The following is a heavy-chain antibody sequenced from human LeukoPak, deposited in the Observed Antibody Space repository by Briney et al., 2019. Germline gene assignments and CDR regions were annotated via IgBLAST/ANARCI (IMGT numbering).Heavy chain of an antibody. CDR2: ISGSGGST. Sequence: AGGSLRLSSAASGFTFSSYAMSWVRQAPGKGLEWVSAISGSGGSTYYADSVKGRFTISRDNSKNTLYLQMNSLRAEDTAVYYCASSEDYDYVWGSYRSTPSDYWGQGTLVTVSS. V-gene: IGHV3-23*01. J-gene: IGHJ4*02. D-gene: IGHD3-16*02. CDR1: GFTFSSYA. CDR3: ASSEDYDYVWGSYRSTPSDY.